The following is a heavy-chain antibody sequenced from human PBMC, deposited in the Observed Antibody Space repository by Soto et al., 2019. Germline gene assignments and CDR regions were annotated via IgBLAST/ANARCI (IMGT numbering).Heavy chain of an antibody. CDR3: ARDRGEPVYYYYGMDV. J-gene: IGHJ6*02. CDR2: IYYSGST. V-gene: IGHV4-61*01. CDR1: GGSVSSGSYY. Sequence: QVQLQESGPGLVKPSETLSLTCTVSGGSVSSGSYYWSWIRQPPGKGLEWIGYIYYSGSTNYNPSLTSRVTISVDTSKNQFSLKLSSVTAADTAVYYCARDRGEPVYYYYGMDVWGQGTTVTVSS. D-gene: IGHD3-16*01.